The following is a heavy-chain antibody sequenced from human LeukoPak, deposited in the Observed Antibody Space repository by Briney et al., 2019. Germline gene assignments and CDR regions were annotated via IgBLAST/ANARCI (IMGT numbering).Heavy chain of an antibody. D-gene: IGHD1-26*01. V-gene: IGHV1-8*01. CDR3: ARDLRRSYTGDY. CDR1: GYTFTSYD. CDR2: MNPNSGNT. J-gene: IGHJ4*02. Sequence: ASVKVSCKASGYTFTSYDINWVRQATGQGLEWMGWMNPNSGNTGYAQKFQGRVTMTRNTSISTAYMELSSLRSEDTAVYYCARDLRRSYTGDYWGQGTLVTVSS.